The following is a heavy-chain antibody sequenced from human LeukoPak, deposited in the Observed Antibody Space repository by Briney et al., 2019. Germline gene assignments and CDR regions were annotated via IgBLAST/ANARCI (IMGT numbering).Heavy chain of an antibody. V-gene: IGHV3-7*01. CDR3: ARQRGSGCLDY. CDR2: IKQDGSET. J-gene: IGHJ4*02. Sequence: GGSLRLSCAASRFTLSNYWMSWVRQAPGKGLEWVANIKQDGSETYYVDSVKGRFTISRDTAKNSLSLQMNSLRAEDTAVYYCARQRGSGCLDYWGQGTLITVSS. D-gene: IGHD6-19*01. CDR1: RFTLSNYW.